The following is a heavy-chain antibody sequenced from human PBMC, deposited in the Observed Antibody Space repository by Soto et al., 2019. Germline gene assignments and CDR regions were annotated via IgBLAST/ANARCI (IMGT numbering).Heavy chain of an antibody. J-gene: IGHJ4*02. CDR2: ISYDGSNK. CDR1: GFTFSSYA. CDR3: ARASLTYCGGDCPPGY. Sequence: QVQLVESGGGVVQPGRSLRLSCAASGFTFSSYAMHWVRQAPGKGLEWVAVISYDGSNKYYADSVKGRFTISRDNSKNTLYLQRNSLRAEDTAVYYCARASLTYCGGDCPPGYWGQGTLVTVSS. D-gene: IGHD2-21*02. V-gene: IGHV3-30-3*01.